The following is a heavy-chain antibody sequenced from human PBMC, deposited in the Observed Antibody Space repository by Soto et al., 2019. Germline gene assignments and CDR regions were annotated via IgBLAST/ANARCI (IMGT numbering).Heavy chain of an antibody. Sequence: QVQLVESGGGVVQPGRSLTLSCAASGFTFRNYAMHWVRQAPGKALEWVATISYDGDNKYYTDSVKGPFTISRDKSKNPLYLQMNKLSPEDTAVYYCARPWGQLSTYYNSMDTWGQGTTLTVSS. V-gene: IGHV3-30-3*01. D-gene: IGHD3-16*01. CDR1: GFTFRNYA. CDR2: ISYDGDNK. J-gene: IGHJ6*02. CDR3: ARPWGQLSTYYNSMDT.